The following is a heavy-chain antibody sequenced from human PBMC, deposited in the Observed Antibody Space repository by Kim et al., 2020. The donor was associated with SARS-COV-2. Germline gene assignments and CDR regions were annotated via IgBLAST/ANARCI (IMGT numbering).Heavy chain of an antibody. CDR3: ARGGPKYSYGYDRVYY. V-gene: IGHV4-34*01. Sequence: LKSRVTISVDTSKNQFSLKLGSVTAADTAVYYCARGGPKYSYGYDRVYYWGQGTLVTVSS. D-gene: IGHD5-18*01. J-gene: IGHJ4*02.